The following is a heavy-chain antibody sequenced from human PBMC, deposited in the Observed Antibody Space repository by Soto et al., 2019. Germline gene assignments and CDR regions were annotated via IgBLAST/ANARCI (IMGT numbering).Heavy chain of an antibody. V-gene: IGHV1-69*01. D-gene: IGHD2-15*01. CDR3: ARARPPPSCSGGSCYASYYYGMDV. J-gene: IGHJ6*02. CDR2: IIPIFGTA. CDR1: GGTFSSYA. Sequence: QVQLVQSGAEVKKPGSSVKVSCKASGGTFSSYAISWVRQAPGQGLEWMGGIIPIFGTANYAQKFQGRVTITEDESTSTAYMELSRLRSEDTAVYYCARARPPPSCSGGSCYASYYYGMDVWGQGTTVTVSS.